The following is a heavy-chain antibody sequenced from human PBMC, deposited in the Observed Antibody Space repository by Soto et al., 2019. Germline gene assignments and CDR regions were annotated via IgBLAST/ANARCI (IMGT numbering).Heavy chain of an antibody. CDR1: GDSVSSNSAA. V-gene: IGHV6-1*01. CDR2: TKYRSKWYN. CDR3: AREGRSTWTYYFDF. J-gene: IGHJ4*02. Sequence: SQTLSLTCAISGDSVSSNSAAWNWVRQSPSRGLEWLGRTKYRSKWYNDYATSVKSRIIINADTSKNQFSLQLNSVTPEDTAVYYCAREGRSTWTYYFDFWGQGILVTVSS. D-gene: IGHD1-1*01.